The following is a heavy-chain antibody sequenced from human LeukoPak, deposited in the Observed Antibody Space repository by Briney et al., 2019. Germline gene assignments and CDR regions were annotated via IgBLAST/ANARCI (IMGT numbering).Heavy chain of an antibody. CDR1: GYTFTGHY. CDR2: INPNSGGT. CDR3: ARASRRITIFGVGENGY. J-gene: IGHJ4*02. D-gene: IGHD3-3*01. V-gene: IGHV1-2*02. Sequence: GASVKVSCKASGYTFTGHYMHWVRQAPGQGLEWMGWINPNSGGTNYAQKFQGRVTMTRDTSISTAYMELSRLRSDDTAVYYCARASRRITIFGVGENGYWGQGTLVTVSS.